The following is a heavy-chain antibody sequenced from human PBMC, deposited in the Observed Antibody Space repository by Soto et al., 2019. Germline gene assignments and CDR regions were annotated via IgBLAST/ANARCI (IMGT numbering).Heavy chain of an antibody. V-gene: IGHV1-69*01. D-gene: IGHD4-4*01. Sequence: QVQLVQSGAEVKKPGSSVKVSCKASGGTFSSYIINWVRQAPGQGLEWMGGITPIYPTTNYAQKFQGRVTSTAYESMSTAYMELSSLRSEDTAVYYCARGAVTTRRYDSYYFGMDVWGQGTTVTVSS. CDR2: ITPIYPTT. J-gene: IGHJ6*02. CDR3: ARGAVTTRRYDSYYFGMDV. CDR1: GGTFSSYI.